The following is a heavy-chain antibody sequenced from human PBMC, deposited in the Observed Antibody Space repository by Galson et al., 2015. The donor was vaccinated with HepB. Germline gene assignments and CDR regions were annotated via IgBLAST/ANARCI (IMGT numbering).Heavy chain of an antibody. CDR1: GGTFSSYT. CDR3: ARGGLATTRPPILDY. D-gene: IGHD5-24*01. CDR2: FIPILGIA. V-gene: IGHV1-69*02. J-gene: IGHJ4*02. Sequence: SVKVACQASGGTFSSYTISGVRQAPRQGLEWMGRFIPILGIANFAPKFQGSVTITADKSTSTAYMELSSLRSEDTAVYYCARGGLATTRPPILDYWGQGTLVTVSS.